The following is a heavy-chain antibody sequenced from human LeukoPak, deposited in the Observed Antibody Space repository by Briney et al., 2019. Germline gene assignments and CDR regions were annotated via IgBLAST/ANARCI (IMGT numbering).Heavy chain of an antibody. CDR3: ARALPYSSSWYHYNWFDP. CDR1: GVSISSGGYS. Sequence: PSQTLSLTCAVSGVSISSGGYSWSWIRQPPGKGLEWIGYIYHSGSTYYNPSLKSRVTISVDTSKNQFSLKLSSVTAADTAVYYCARALPYSSSWYHYNWFDPWGQGTLVTVSS. CDR2: IYHSGST. J-gene: IGHJ5*02. V-gene: IGHV4-30-2*01. D-gene: IGHD6-13*01.